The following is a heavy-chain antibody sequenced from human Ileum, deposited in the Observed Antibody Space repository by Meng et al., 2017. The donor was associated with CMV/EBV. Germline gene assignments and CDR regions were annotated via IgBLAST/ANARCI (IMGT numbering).Heavy chain of an antibody. CDR2: IKYSVAT. D-gene: IGHD1-26*01. V-gene: IGHV4-39*07. J-gene: IGHJ5*02. CDR1: GDSISSSNLY. Sequence: QRQLRGPGPGLVKPSETLPLTCTVSGDSISSSNLYWGWPRQSPGKGLEWIGTIKYSVATHYNPSLKSRVTISLDPSKNQFSLQLTSVAAADTAVYYCAREMKARSGWFDPWGQGTLAPSPQ. CDR3: AREMKARSGWFDP.